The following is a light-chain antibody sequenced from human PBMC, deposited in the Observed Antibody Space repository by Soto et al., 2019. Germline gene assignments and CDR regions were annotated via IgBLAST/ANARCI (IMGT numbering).Light chain of an antibody. J-gene: IGLJ2*01. CDR2: DVS. V-gene: IGLV2-14*01. Sequence: QSVLTQPASVSGSAGRSITISCTGSSSDVGSYNYVSWYQQQPGKAPKLMIYDVSNLPSGVSNRSSGSKSGNTASLTISGLQAEDEANYYCSSYTSSSTYVVFGGGTKLTVL. CDR3: SSYTSSSTYVV. CDR1: SSDVGSYNY.